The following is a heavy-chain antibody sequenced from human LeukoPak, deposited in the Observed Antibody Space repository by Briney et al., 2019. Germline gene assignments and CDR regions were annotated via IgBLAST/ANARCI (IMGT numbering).Heavy chain of an antibody. Sequence: GGSLRLSCAASGFTFSSYAMSWVRQAPGKGLEWVSPISGSGGSTYYADSVKGRFTISRDNSKNTLYLQMNSLRAEDTAVYYCAKDAIMITFGGVRLFDYWGQGTLVTVSS. J-gene: IGHJ4*02. V-gene: IGHV3-23*01. CDR2: ISGSGGST. CDR3: AKDAIMITFGGVRLFDY. D-gene: IGHD3-16*01. CDR1: GFTFSSYA.